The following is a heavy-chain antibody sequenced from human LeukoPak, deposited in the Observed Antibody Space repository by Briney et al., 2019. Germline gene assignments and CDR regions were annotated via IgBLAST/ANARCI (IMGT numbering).Heavy chain of an antibody. D-gene: IGHD6-13*01. CDR2: ISGSGGST. V-gene: IGHV3-23*01. J-gene: IGHJ4*02. CDR3: AKDLSAGYSSSWDGITPYFDY. CDR1: GFTFSSHA. Sequence: GGSLRLSCAASGFTFSSHAMSWVRQAPGKGLEWVSVISGSGGSTYYVESVKGRFTISRDNSKNTLYLQMDILRAEDTAVYYCAKDLSAGYSSSWDGITPYFDYWGQGTLVTVSS.